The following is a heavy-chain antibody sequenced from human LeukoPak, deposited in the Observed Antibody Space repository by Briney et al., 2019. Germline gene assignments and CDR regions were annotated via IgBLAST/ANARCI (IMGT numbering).Heavy chain of an antibody. J-gene: IGHJ3*02. D-gene: IGHD4-17*01. CDR2: IYYSGST. CDR3: ARDRRDYGDPDAFDI. V-gene: IGHV4-39*02. Sequence: SETLSLTCTVSGGSISSSSYYWGWIRQPPGKGLEWIGSIYYSGSTYYNPSLKSRVTISVDTSKNQFSLKLSSVTAADTAVYYCARDRRDYGDPDAFDIWGQGTMVTVSS. CDR1: GGSISSSSYY.